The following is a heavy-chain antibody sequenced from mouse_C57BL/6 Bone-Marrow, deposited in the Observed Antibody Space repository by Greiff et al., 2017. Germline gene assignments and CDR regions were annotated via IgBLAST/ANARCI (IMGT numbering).Heavy chain of an antibody. V-gene: IGHV1-22*01. CDR1: GYTFTDYN. Sequence: EVKLVESGPELVKPGASVKMSCKASGYTFTDYNMHWVKQSHGKSLEWIGYINPNNGGTSYNQKFKGKATLTVNKSSSTAYMELRSLTSEDSAVYYCARGDYDGYAMDYWGQGTSVTVSS. CDR3: ARGDYDGYAMDY. CDR2: INPNNGGT. J-gene: IGHJ4*01. D-gene: IGHD1-1*01.